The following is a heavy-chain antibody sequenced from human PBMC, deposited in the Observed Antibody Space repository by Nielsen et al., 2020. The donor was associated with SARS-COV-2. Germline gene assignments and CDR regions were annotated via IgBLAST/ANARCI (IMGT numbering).Heavy chain of an antibody. V-gene: IGHV1-69*13. CDR3: ARDRNEWSQFYYYYYMDV. D-gene: IGHD1-1*01. CDR2: IIPIFGTA. CDR1: GYTFTSYG. Sequence: SVKVSCKASGYTFTSYGISWVRQAPGQGLEWMGGIIPIFGTANYAQKFQGRVTITADESTSTAYMELSSLRSEDTAVYYCARDRNEWSQFYYYYYMDVWGKGTTVTVSS. J-gene: IGHJ6*03.